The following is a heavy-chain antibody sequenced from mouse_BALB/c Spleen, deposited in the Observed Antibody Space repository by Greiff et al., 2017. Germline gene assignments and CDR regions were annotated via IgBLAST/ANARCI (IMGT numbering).Heavy chain of an antibody. V-gene: IGHV1-14*01. D-gene: IGHD1-1*01. J-gene: IGHJ3*01. Sequence: EVKVVESGPELVKPGASVKMSCKASGYTFTSYVMHWVKQKPGQGLEWIGYINPYNDGTKYNEKFKGKATLTSDKSSSTAYMELSSLTSEDSAVYYCAREWDYGSSPPFAYWGQGTLVTVSA. CDR1: GYTFTSYV. CDR3: AREWDYGSSPPFAY. CDR2: INPYNDGT.